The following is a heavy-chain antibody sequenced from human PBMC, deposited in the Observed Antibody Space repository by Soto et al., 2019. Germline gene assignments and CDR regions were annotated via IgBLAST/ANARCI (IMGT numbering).Heavy chain of an antibody. CDR3: ARSSGGYSYGFPRGSGYYGMDV. D-gene: IGHD5-18*01. V-gene: IGHV3-30-3*01. CDR1: GFTFSSYA. Sequence: QVQLVESGGGVVQPGRSLRLSCAASGFTFSSYAMHWVRQAPGKGLEWVAVISYHGSNKYYADSVKGRFTISRDNSKNTLYLQMNSLRAEDTAVYYCARSSGGYSYGFPRGSGYYGMDVWGQGTTVTVSS. CDR2: ISYHGSNK. J-gene: IGHJ6*02.